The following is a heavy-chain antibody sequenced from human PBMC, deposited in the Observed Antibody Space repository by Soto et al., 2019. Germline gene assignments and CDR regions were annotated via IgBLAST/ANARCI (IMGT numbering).Heavy chain of an antibody. D-gene: IGHD5-18*01. CDR3: AKDREDTAMIFDH. V-gene: IGHV3-30*18. J-gene: IGHJ4*02. Sequence: QVQLVESGGGVVQPGRSLRLSCAASGLTFSIYGMHWVRQAPGKGLAWLAVISNDGTTKYFADSVRGRFTTSRDNSMNTLYLQMNSLRPEDTGVYYCAKDREDTAMIFDHWGQGTLVTVSS. CDR1: GLTFSIYG. CDR2: ISNDGTTK.